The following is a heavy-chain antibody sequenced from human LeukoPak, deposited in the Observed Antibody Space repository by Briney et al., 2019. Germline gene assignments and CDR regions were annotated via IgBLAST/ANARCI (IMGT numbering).Heavy chain of an antibody. CDR2: ISSSGSTI. CDR1: GFTFSIYE. CDR3: ARERKYDSNFDY. V-gene: IGHV3-48*03. D-gene: IGHD1-1*01. Sequence: VGSLRLSCAASGFTFSIYEMNWVRQAPGKGLEWVSYISSSGSTIYYADSVKGRFTISRNNPKNTPYLQMNSLRARETAVSYCARERKYDSNFDYWGQGTLVTVSS. J-gene: IGHJ4*02.